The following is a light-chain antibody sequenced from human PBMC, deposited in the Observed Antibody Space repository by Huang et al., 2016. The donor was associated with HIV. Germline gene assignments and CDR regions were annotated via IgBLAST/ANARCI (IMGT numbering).Light chain of an antibody. V-gene: IGKV1-5*03. Sequence: DIQMTQSPSTLSASVGDRVTITCRASQSISSWLAWYQQKPGKAPKLLIDKASNLESGVPSRFSGSGSGTEFTLTISSLQPDDLGSYYCQQYNSYSGTFGQGTKVEIK. CDR2: KAS. CDR3: QQYNSYSGT. CDR1: QSISSW. J-gene: IGKJ1*01.